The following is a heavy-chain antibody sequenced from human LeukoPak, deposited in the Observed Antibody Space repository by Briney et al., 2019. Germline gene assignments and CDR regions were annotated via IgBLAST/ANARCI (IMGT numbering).Heavy chain of an antibody. D-gene: IGHD5-24*01. CDR3: ASSDGYNQDY. V-gene: IGHV1-69*04. J-gene: IGHJ4*02. Sequence: SVKVSCKASGGTFSSYAISWVRPAPGQGLEWMGRIIPILGIANYAQKFQGRVTITADKSTSTAYMELSSLRSEDTAVYYCASSDGYNQDYWGQGTLVTVSS. CDR1: GGTFSSYA. CDR2: IIPILGIA.